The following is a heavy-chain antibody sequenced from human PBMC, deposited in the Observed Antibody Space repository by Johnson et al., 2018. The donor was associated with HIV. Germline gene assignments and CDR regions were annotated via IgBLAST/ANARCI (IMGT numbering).Heavy chain of an antibody. J-gene: IGHJ3*02. V-gene: IGHV3-74*02. CDR2: INSDGSST. CDR1: GFRFDDYA. Sequence: VQLVESGGGLVQPGRSLRLSCAASGFRFDDYAMHWVRQAPGKGLVWVSRINSDGSSTSYADSVKGRFTISRDNAKNTLYLQMNSLRAEDTAVYYCAGGVAVAFDIWGPGTMVTVSS. CDR3: AGGVAVAFDI. D-gene: IGHD6-19*01.